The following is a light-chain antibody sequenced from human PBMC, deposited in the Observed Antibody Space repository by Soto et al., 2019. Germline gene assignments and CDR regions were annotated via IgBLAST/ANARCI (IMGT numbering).Light chain of an antibody. CDR1: QSVSNNY. V-gene: IGKV3-20*01. CDR2: GAS. CDR3: QQYGSSGT. Sequence: EIVLKQSPGPLSLSPGESATLSCRASQSVSNNYLAWYQQNPGQDPRPLIYGASNRATGIPDRFSGSGSGTDFTLTISRLEPEDFAVYYCQQYGSSGTFGQGTKVDI. J-gene: IGKJ1*01.